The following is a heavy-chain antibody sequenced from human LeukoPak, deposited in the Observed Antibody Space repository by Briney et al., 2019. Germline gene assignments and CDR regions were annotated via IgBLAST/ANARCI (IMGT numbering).Heavy chain of an antibody. CDR2: IIPIFGTA. Sequence: SVKVSCKASGGTFSSYAISWVRQAPGQGLEWMGGIIPIFGTANYAQKFQGRVTITADESTSTAYMELSSLRSEDTAVYYCASGGPVFTPLGYYYYYMDVWGKGTTVTVSS. CDR3: ASGGPVFTPLGYYYYYMDV. J-gene: IGHJ6*03. CDR1: GGTFSSYA. D-gene: IGHD3-16*01. V-gene: IGHV1-69*13.